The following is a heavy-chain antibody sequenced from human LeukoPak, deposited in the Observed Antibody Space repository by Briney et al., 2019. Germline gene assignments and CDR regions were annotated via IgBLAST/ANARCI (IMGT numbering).Heavy chain of an antibody. V-gene: IGHV4-59*01. D-gene: IGHD4-17*01. CDR2: MFHTGNS. J-gene: IGHJ3*02. Sequence: SETLSLTCSVSGGSIRDYYWSWILQPPGKGLEWIGYMFHTGNSKDNPSLKSRLTMSVDTSENRFSLKLSSVTAADTAAYFCARKNDYGDYFDAFDMWGRGTMVTVSS. CDR1: GGSIRDYY. CDR3: ARKNDYGDYFDAFDM.